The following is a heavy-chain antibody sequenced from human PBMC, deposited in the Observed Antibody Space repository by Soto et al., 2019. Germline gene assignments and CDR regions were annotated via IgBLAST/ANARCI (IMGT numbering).Heavy chain of an antibody. D-gene: IGHD3-22*01. CDR1: GFTFSSYS. V-gene: IGHV3-48*02. CDR3: ARNRYYDSSGYPVDYYYGMDV. Sequence: GGSLRLSCAASGFTFSSYSMNWVRQAPGKGLEWVSYISSSSSTIYYADSVKGRFTISRDNAKNSLYLQMNSLRDEDTAVYYCARNRYYDSSGYPVDYYYGMDVWGQGTTVTVSS. CDR2: ISSSSSTI. J-gene: IGHJ6*02.